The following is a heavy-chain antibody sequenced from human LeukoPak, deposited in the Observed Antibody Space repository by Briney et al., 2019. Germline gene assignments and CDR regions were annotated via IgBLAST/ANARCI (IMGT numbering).Heavy chain of an antibody. J-gene: IGHJ4*02. CDR1: GFTFSSYA. CDR2: IYSGGST. Sequence: GGSLRLSCAASGFTFSSYAMSWVRQAPGKGLEWVSVIYSGGSTYYADSVKGRFTISRDNSKNTLYLQMNSLRAEDTAVYYCARGSALFDWGQGTLVTVSS. CDR3: ARGSALFD. V-gene: IGHV3-53*01. D-gene: IGHD6-6*01.